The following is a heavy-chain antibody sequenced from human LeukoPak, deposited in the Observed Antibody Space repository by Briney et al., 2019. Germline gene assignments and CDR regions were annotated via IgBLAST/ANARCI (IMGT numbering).Heavy chain of an antibody. Sequence: GGSLRLSRAASGFTVSSNYMSWVRQAPGKGLEWVSVIYSGGSTYYADSVKGRFTISRDNSKNTLYLQMNSLRAEDTAVYYCARDISSSSSGGYYYYMDVWGKGTTVTVSS. CDR1: GFTVSSNY. J-gene: IGHJ6*03. V-gene: IGHV3-53*01. CDR2: IYSGGST. CDR3: ARDISSSSSGGYYYYMDV. D-gene: IGHD6-6*01.